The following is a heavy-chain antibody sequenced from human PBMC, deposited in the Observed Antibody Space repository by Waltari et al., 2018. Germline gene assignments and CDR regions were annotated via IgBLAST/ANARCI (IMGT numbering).Heavy chain of an antibody. CDR2: ISTGSSYI. CDR3: AGDGSDY. D-gene: IGHD5-12*01. J-gene: IGHJ4*02. V-gene: IGHV3-21*01. CDR1: GFTFSTHG. Sequence: EVQLLESGGGLVKPGGSLRLSCDASGFTFSTHGMNWVRQAPGKGLEWVSSISTGSSYIYYADSVKGRFTISRDNAKNSLYLQMNSLRAEDTAVYYCAGDGSDYWGQGTLVTVSS.